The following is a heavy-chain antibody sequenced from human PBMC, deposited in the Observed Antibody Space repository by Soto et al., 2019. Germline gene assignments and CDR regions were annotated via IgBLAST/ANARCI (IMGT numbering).Heavy chain of an antibody. CDR2: IGRSGKRV. J-gene: IGHJ4*02. Sequence: GGSLRLSCAASGLKFSDHYMSWVRQAPGKAPGLLSYIGRSGKRVHYAVFLNRRFTISRDIAKKSLYLQMYGLRREDTAIHYCARFSVTVIREIPIPSFSFDLWGQGTLVTVSS. CDR1: GLKFSDHY. CDR3: ARFSVTVIREIPIPSFSFDL. D-gene: IGHD3-10*01. V-gene: IGHV3-11*01.